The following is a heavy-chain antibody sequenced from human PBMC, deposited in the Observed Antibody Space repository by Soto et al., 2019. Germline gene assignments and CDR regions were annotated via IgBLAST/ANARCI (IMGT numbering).Heavy chain of an antibody. CDR2: IYPGDSDT. J-gene: IGHJ3*02. CDR1: GYSFTSYW. V-gene: IGHV5-51*01. D-gene: IGHD5-18*01. CDR3: ARSPGIQLWYGFHAFDI. Sequence: PGESLKISCKGSGYSFTSYWIGGVRQMPGKGLEWMGIIYPGDSDTRYSPSFQGQVTISADKSINTAYLQWSSLKASDTAMYYCARSPGIQLWYGFHAFDIWGQGTMVTVSS.